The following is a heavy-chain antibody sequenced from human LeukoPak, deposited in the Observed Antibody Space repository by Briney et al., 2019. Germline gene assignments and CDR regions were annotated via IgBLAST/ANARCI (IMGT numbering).Heavy chain of an antibody. V-gene: IGHV4-59*01. J-gene: IGHJ4*02. CDR1: RGSISSYY. CDR3: TRASSGSFDY. Sequence: KSSETLSLTCAVSRGSISSYYWSWIRQPPGKGLEWIGYVYYSGSTNYNPSLKSRVTISVDTSKNQFSLKVRSVTAADTAVYYCTRASSGSFDYWGQGTLVTVSS. CDR2: VYYSGST. D-gene: IGHD3-22*01.